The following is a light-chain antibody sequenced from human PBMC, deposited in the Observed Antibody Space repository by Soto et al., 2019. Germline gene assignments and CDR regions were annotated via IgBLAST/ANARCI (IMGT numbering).Light chain of an antibody. J-gene: IGKJ3*01. CDR2: AES. Sequence: DIQMTQSPSSLSASVGDRVTLTCRASQGINNYLAWFQQQPGKAPKSLVFAESSLQSGVPSRFSGFGSGTLFTLTISSLQPEDIATYYCQQYDNLPSFGPGTKVDIK. CDR1: QGINNY. V-gene: IGKV1-16*01. CDR3: QQYDNLPS.